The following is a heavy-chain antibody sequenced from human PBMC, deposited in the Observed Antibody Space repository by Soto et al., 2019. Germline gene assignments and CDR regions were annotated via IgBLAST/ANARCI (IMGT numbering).Heavy chain of an antibody. D-gene: IGHD6-13*01. V-gene: IGHV1-18*04. CDR2: ISAYNGNT. CDR1: GYTFTSYG. Sequence: ASVKVSCKASGYTFTSYGISWVRQAPGQGLEWMGWISAYNGNTNYAQKLQGRVTMTTDTSTSTAYMELRSLRSDDTAVYYCARGTRYSSSWPMYNYYYWGLDVWGQGTTVTVSS. CDR3: ARGTRYSSSWPMYNYYYWGLDV. J-gene: IGHJ6*02.